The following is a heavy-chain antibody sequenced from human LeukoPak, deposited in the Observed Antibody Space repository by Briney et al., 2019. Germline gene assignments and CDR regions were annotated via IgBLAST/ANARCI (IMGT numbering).Heavy chain of an antibody. J-gene: IGHJ4*02. V-gene: IGHV4-30-2*01. CDR2: IYHSGST. Sequence: SETLSLTCTVSGGSISSGGYSWSWIRQPPGKGLEWTGYIYHSGSTYYNPSLKSRVTISVDRSKNQFSLKLSSVTAADTAVYYCASGAEDYYGSGSYLFDYWGQGTLVTVSS. CDR3: ASGAEDYYGSGSYLFDY. CDR1: GGSISSGGYS. D-gene: IGHD3-10*01.